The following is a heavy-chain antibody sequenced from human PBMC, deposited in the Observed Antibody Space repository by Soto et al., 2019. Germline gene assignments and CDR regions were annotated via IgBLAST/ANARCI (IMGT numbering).Heavy chain of an antibody. D-gene: IGHD4-17*01. CDR3: SPRSSIPGDLVDY. CDR1: GGSITSYH. J-gene: IGHJ4*02. CDR2: TSYTGNT. V-gene: IGHV4-59*01. Sequence: PSETLSLTCIVSGGSITSYHWSWIRQFPGKGLEWIAYTSYTGNTNYNPSLQSRVTISVDTSKNQFSLNLNSVTAADTAVYFCSPRSSIPGDLVDYWGQEPLVPVPS.